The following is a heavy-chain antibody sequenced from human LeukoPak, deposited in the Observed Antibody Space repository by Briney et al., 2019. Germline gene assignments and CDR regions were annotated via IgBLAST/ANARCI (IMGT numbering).Heavy chain of an antibody. Sequence: ASVKVSCKASGYTFTGYYMHWVRQAPGQGLEWMGWINPNSGGTNYAQKFQGRVTMTRDTSISTAYMELSRLRSDDTAVYYCARGRARYCTNGVCPRGKYYFDYWGQGTLVTVSS. CDR3: ARGRARYCTNGVCPRGKYYFDY. V-gene: IGHV1-2*02. D-gene: IGHD2-8*01. CDR1: GYTFTGYY. J-gene: IGHJ4*02. CDR2: INPNSGGT.